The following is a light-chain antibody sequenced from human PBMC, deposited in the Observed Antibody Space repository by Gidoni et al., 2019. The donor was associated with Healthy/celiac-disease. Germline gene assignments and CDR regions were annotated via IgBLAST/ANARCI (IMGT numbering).Light chain of an antibody. CDR1: QRVSSY. CDR3: QQRSNWPPV. Sequence: IVFTQSPATLSLSPGERATLSCRASQRVSSYLAWYQQKPGQAPRLLIYDSSNRATGIPARFSGSGSGTGFTITISSLEPEDFAVYCCQQRSNWPPVFGGGTKVEIK. J-gene: IGKJ4*01. CDR2: DSS. V-gene: IGKV3-11*01.